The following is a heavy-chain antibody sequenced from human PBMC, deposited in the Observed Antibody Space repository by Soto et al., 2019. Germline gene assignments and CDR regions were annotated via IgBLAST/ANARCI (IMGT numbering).Heavy chain of an antibody. J-gene: IGHJ6*02. CDR1: GFTFSGSS. D-gene: IGHD3-10*01. CDR2: IRGKADNYAT. Sequence: EVQLVESGGDLVQPGGALKLSCAASGFTFSGSSIYWVRQASGKGLEWLGRIRGKADNYATAYGASIKGGFTISRDESTNTAYLQMNSLKTEDTAVYYYTTLGGLLGGLSIILLPRDAMDVWGRGTTVTVSS. CDR3: TTLGGLLGGLSIILLPRDAMDV. V-gene: IGHV3-73*02.